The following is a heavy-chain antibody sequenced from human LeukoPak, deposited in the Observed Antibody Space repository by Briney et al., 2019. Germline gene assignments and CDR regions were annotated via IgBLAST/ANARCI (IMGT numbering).Heavy chain of an antibody. V-gene: IGHV3-21*01. CDR3: AKDITSYYYYYMDV. J-gene: IGHJ6*03. CDR1: GFTFSRYS. Sequence: GGSLRLSCAASGFTFSRYSMNWVRQAPGKGLEWVSSISISSNYIYYADSVKGRFTISRDNAKNSLYLQMNSLRAEDTAVYYCAKDITSYYYYYMDVWGKGTTVTISS. D-gene: IGHD1-14*01. CDR2: ISISSNYI.